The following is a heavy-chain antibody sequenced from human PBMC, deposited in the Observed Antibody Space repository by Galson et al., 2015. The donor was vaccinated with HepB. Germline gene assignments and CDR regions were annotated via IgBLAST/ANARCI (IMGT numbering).Heavy chain of an antibody. V-gene: IGHV3-23*01. J-gene: IGHJ6*03. D-gene: IGHD6-13*01. Sequence: SLRLSCAASGFTFSSYAMSWVRQAPGKGLERVSAISGSGGSTYYADSVKGRFTISRDNSKNTLYLQMNSLRAEDTAVYYCAKDGEAYSSSWYAYYYYYMDVWGKGTTVTVSS. CDR1: GFTFSSYA. CDR3: AKDGEAYSSSWYAYYYYYMDV. CDR2: ISGSGGST.